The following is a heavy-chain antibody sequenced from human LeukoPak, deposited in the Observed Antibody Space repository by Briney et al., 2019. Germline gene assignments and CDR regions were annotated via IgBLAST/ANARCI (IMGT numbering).Heavy chain of an antibody. J-gene: IGHJ6*02. CDR2: IYYSGST. CDR3: ARGVVVPAASSYGMDV. Sequence: SETLSLTCTVSGGSISSYYWSWIRQPPGKGLEWIGYIYYSGSTNYNPSLKSRVTISVDTPKNQFSLKLSSVTAADTAVYYCARGVVVPAASSYGMDVWGQGTTVTVSS. CDR1: GGSISSYY. D-gene: IGHD2-2*01. V-gene: IGHV4-59*01.